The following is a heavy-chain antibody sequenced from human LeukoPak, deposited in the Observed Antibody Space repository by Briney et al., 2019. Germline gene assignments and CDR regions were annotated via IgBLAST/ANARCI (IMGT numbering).Heavy chain of an antibody. D-gene: IGHD3-3*01. V-gene: IGHV4-59*08. CDR2: IYYSGSA. J-gene: IGHJ4*02. CDR3: ARQTYYDFWSGPWYFDY. Sequence: SETLSLTCTVSGGSISSYYWSWIRQPPGKGLEWIGYIYYSGSANYNPSLKSRVTISVDTSKNQFSLKLSSVTAADTAVYYCARQTYYDFWSGPWYFDYWGQGTLVTVSS. CDR1: GGSISSYY.